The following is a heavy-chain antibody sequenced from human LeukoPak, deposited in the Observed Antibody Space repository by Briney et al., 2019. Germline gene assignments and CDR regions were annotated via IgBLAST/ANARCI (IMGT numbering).Heavy chain of an antibody. V-gene: IGHV4-59*12. CDR2: IYYSGRT. CDR3: ARDYAAAAPYYYYGMDV. Sequence: KTSETLSLTCTVSGGSISSSYWSWMRQSPGKGLEWIGDIYYSGRTNYNPSLKSRVTISVDTSKNQFSLKLSSVTAADTAVYYCARDYAAAAPYYYYGMDVWGQGTTVTVSS. CDR1: GGSISSSY. D-gene: IGHD6-13*01. J-gene: IGHJ6*02.